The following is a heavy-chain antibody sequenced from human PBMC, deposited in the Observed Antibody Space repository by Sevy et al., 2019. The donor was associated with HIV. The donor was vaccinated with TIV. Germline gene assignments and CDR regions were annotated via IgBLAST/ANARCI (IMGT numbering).Heavy chain of an antibody. V-gene: IGHV3-21*01. CDR1: GSTFNTYN. CDR2: ISSSSSYI. D-gene: IGHD1-26*01. J-gene: IGHJ6*02. CDR3: ARDGGATDYGMDV. Sequence: GGSLSLSCAASGSTFNTYNFNWIRQASGKGLECVSSISSSSSYIYYADSVKGRFTISRDSAKNSVYLHMNSLRPEDTAVYYCARDGGATDYGMDVWGQGTTVTVSS.